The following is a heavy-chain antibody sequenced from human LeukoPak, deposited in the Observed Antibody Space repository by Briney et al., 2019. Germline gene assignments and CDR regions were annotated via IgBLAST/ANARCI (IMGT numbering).Heavy chain of an antibody. CDR2: ISGSGGST. CDR1: GFTFSSYA. Sequence: PGRSLRLSCAASGFTFSSYAMSWVRQAPGKGLEWVSAISGSGGSTYYADSVKGRFTISRDNSKNTLYLQMNSLRAEDTAVYYCAKGDYDFWSGYYIVYWGQGTLVTVSS. D-gene: IGHD3-3*01. V-gene: IGHV3-23*01. CDR3: AKGDYDFWSGYYIVY. J-gene: IGHJ4*02.